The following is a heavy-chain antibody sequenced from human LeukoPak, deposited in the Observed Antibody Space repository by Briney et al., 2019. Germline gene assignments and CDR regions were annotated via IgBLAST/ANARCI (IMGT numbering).Heavy chain of an antibody. CDR2: IIPIFGTA. V-gene: IGHV1-69*13. CDR3: AGGAQTSNDFWSGRRLPFTTTSIWY. CDR1: GGTFSSYA. D-gene: IGHD3-3*01. J-gene: IGHJ4*02. Sequence: EASAKVSCKASGGTFSSYAISWVRQAPGQGLEWMGGIIPIFGTANYAQKFQGRVTITADESTSTAYMELSSLRSEDTAVYYCAGGAQTSNDFWSGRRLPFTTTSIWYWGQGTLVTVSS.